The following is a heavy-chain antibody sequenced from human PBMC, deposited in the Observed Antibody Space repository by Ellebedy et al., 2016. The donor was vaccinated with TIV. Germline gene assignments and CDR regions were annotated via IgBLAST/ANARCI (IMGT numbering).Heavy chain of an antibody. CDR1: GFDFSSSA. D-gene: IGHD3-9*01. Sequence: GESLKISXAASGFDFSSSAMTWVRQAPGKGLEWVSAISGSGDTSYYADSVKGRFSISRDNSKNALYLHLTSLRADDTAVYYCGKPKDFDYLTNWGLGTLVTVSS. J-gene: IGHJ4*02. V-gene: IGHV3-23*01. CDR3: GKPKDFDYLTN. CDR2: ISGSGDTS.